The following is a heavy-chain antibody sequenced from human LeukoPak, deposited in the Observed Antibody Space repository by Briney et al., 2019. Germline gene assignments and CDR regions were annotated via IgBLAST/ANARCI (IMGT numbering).Heavy chain of an antibody. CDR3: ARDGNYYDSSGEFGY. Sequence: SVKVSCKASGGTFSSYAISWVRQAPGQGLEWMGGITPIFGTANYAQKFQGRVTITADESTSTAYMELSSLRSGDTAVYYCARDGNYYDSSGEFGYWGQGTLVTVSS. V-gene: IGHV1-69*13. CDR2: ITPIFGTA. CDR1: GGTFSSYA. J-gene: IGHJ4*02. D-gene: IGHD3-22*01.